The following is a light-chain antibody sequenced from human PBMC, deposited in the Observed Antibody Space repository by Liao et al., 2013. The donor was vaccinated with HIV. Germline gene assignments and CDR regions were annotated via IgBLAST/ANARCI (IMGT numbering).Light chain of an antibody. CDR2: YNT. CDR1: YIGNKG. V-gene: IGLV3-21*04. J-gene: IGLJ3*02. CDR3: QVWDSSTDHRV. Sequence: SYELTQPPSVSVAPGETASITCGGDYIGNKGIYWYQQRPGQAPIMVISYNTDRPSGIPERFSGSNSGNTATLTISRVEAGDEADYFCQVWDSSTDHRVFGGGTKLTVL.